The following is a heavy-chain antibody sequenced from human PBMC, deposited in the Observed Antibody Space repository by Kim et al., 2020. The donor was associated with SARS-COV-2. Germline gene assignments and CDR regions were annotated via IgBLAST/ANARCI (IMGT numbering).Heavy chain of an antibody. Sequence: GGSLRLSCAASGFTFSDYYMSWIRQAPGKGLEWVSYISSSSSYTNYADSVKGRFTISRDNAKNSLYLQMNSLRAEDTAVYYCARVDSAGPYFDYWGQGTLVTVSS. CDR2: ISSSSSYT. CDR1: GFTFSDYY. J-gene: IGHJ4*02. V-gene: IGHV3-11*06. D-gene: IGHD6-19*01. CDR3: ARVDSAGPYFDY.